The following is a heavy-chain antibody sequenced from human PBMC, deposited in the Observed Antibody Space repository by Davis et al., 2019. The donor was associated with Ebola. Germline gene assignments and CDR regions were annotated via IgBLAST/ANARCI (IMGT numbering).Heavy chain of an antibody. J-gene: IGHJ6*02. V-gene: IGHV5-51*01. CDR1: GNSFASHW. Sequence: GESLKISCKDSGNSFASHWIGWVRQMPGKGLAWMGIIYTGDSDTNYSPTFQGHVTLLADKSISTAYLQWSSLKASDTAMYYCARHRPGYDILTGYYLRRGYGMDVWGQGTTVTVSS. D-gene: IGHD3-9*01. CDR2: IYTGDSDT. CDR3: ARHRPGYDILTGYYLRRGYGMDV.